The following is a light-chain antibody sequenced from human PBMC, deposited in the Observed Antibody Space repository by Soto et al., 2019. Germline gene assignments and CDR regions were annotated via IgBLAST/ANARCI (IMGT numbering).Light chain of an antibody. V-gene: IGLV2-14*01. CDR2: DVS. CDR1: SSDVGGFNS. J-gene: IGLJ1*01. CDR3: RSYTTSSSYV. Sequence: QSALTQPASVSGSPGQSIAISCTGTSSDVGGFNSVSWYQQYPGKAPKLMIHDVSNRPSGVSNRFSGSKSGNTASLTISGLQAEDEADYYCRSYTTSSSYVFGSGTKVTVL.